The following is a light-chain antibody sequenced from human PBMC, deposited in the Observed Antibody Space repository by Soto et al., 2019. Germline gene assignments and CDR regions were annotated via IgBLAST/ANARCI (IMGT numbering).Light chain of an antibody. CDR3: MQAIQTPGSQ. Sequence: DIVMTQSPLSLPVTPGEPASISCRSSQSLLHSNGYNYLDWYLQKPGQSPQLLIYLGSNRSSGVPERLTGSGSGTDFTLKISRVEAEDVGVYYCMQAIQTPGSQFGPGAKVDI. CDR2: LGS. V-gene: IGKV2-28*01. J-gene: IGKJ1*01. CDR1: QSLLHSNGYNY.